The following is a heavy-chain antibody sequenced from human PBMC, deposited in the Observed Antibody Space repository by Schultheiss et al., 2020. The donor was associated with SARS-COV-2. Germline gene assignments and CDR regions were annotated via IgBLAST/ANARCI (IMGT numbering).Heavy chain of an antibody. CDR3: ARGGGYCSGGSCYSSAWFDP. D-gene: IGHD2-15*01. Sequence: GGSLRLSCAASGFTFSSYWMHWVRQAPGKGLVWVSRINSDGSSTSYADSVKGRFTISRDNAKNTLYLQMNSLRAEDTAVYYCARGGGYCSGGSCYSSAWFDPWGQGTLVTVS. CDR1: GFTFSSYW. CDR2: INSDGSST. J-gene: IGHJ5*02. V-gene: IGHV3-74*01.